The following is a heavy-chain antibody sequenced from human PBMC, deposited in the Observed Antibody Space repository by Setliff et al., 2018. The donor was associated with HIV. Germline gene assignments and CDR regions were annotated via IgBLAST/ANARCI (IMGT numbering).Heavy chain of an antibody. CDR2: MNPNSGNT. D-gene: IGHD2-2*01. J-gene: IGHJ4*02. Sequence: ASVKVSCKASGYTFTSYDINWVRQATGQGLEWMGWMNPNSGNTGYAKKFQGRFTISRDPSKNTLYLQMNSLRAEDTAVYYCARRTYCSSTTCFDYWGQGTLVTVSS. CDR1: GYTFTSYD. CDR3: ARRTYCSSTTCFDY. V-gene: IGHV1-8*02.